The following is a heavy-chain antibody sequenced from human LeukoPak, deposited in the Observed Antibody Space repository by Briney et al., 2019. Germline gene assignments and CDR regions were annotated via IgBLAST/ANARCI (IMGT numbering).Heavy chain of an antibody. CDR3: ARLHVDIVATTPDY. J-gene: IGHJ4*02. CDR1: GFTFSDYY. D-gene: IGHD5-12*01. V-gene: IGHV3-11*01. Sequence: GGSLRLSCAASGFTFSDYYMSWIRQAPGKGLEWVSYISSSGSTIYYADSVKGRFTISRDNAENPLYLQMNSLRAEDTAVYYCARLHVDIVATTPDYWGQGTLVTVSS. CDR2: ISSSGSTI.